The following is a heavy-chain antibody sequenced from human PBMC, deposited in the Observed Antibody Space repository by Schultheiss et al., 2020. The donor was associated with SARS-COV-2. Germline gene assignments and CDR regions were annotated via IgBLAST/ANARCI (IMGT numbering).Heavy chain of an antibody. Sequence: GGSLRLSCAVSGFTFSSYSMNWVRQAPGKGLEWVSSISSSSSYIFYADSVKGRFTISRDNARNSLYLQMNSLRAEDTAVYYCARDYYDFWSGYYTSIGMDVWGQGTTVTVSS. V-gene: IGHV3-21*01. J-gene: IGHJ6*02. CDR2: ISSSSSYI. CDR1: GFTFSSYS. D-gene: IGHD3-3*01. CDR3: ARDYYDFWSGYYTSIGMDV.